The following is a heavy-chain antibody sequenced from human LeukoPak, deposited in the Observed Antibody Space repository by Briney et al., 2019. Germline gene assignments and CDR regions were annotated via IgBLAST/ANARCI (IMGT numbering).Heavy chain of an antibody. CDR1: GGSISGYY. V-gene: IGHV4-59*01. CDR3: AAVVVSGTPYFDY. Sequence: SETLSLTCTVSGGSISGYYWSWIRQPPGKGLEWIGYIYYSGSTNYNPSLKSRVTISVNTSKNQFSLKLSSVTAADTAVYYCAAVVVSGTPYFDYWGQGTLVTVSS. D-gene: IGHD2-21*02. J-gene: IGHJ4*02. CDR2: IYYSGST.